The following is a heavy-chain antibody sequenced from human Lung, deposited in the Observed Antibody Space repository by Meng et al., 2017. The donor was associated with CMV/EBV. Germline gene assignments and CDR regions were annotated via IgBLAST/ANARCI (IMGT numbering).Heavy chain of an antibody. CDR3: AIDAHVYYGSGSYDRVGWFDP. V-gene: IGHV1-2*02. D-gene: IGHD3-10*01. J-gene: IGHJ5*02. CDR1: GYTFTGYY. CDR2: INPNTCDT. Sequence: ASVXVSXKASGYTFTGYYRHWVRQAPGQGLEWMGWINPNTCDTDYSQKFQGRVTMTRDTSIRSAYMELSSLRSDDTAVCYCAIDAHVYYGSGSYDRVGWFDPWGQGXLVTVSS.